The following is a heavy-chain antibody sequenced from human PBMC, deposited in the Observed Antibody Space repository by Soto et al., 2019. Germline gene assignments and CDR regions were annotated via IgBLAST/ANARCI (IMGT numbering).Heavy chain of an antibody. CDR1: GFTFSTYG. J-gene: IGHJ4*02. CDR2: IWHDGSNE. V-gene: IGHV3-33*01. D-gene: IGHD4-17*01. Sequence: QVQLVESGGGVIQPGRSLRLSCAASGFTFSTYGMNWVRQAPGKGLEWVAVIWHDGSNEYYADSVKGRFTISRDNSKNTLYQQMNSLRAEDTAAYDCARDNYCGDYWGQGTLVTVSA. CDR3: ARDNYCGDY.